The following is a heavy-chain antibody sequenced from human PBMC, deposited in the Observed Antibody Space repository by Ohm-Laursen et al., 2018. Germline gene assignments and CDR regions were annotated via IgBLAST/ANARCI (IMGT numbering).Heavy chain of an antibody. Sequence: SVKVSCKASGYTFTSYYMHWVRQAPGQGLEWMGIINPSGGSTSYAQKLQGRVTMTTDTSTSTAYMELRSLRSDDTAVYYCARDQFDYWGQGTLVTVSS. CDR2: INPSGGST. V-gene: IGHV1-46*01. J-gene: IGHJ4*02. CDR3: ARDQFDY. CDR1: GYTFTSYY.